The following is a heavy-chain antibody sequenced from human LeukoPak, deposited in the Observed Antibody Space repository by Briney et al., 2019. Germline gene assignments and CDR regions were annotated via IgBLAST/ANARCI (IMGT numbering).Heavy chain of an antibody. CDR1: GATFNNYV. J-gene: IGHJ6*02. D-gene: IGHD6-19*01. CDR3: ARGFGGSSGSSDYYGMDV. CDR2: IIPSLDIT. V-gene: IGHV1-69*04. Sequence: ASVKVSCKASGATFNNYVITWVRQAPGQGLEWMGMIIPSLDITKYAQRFQGGVTITADKSTSTAYMEMRSLRSEDTAVYYCARGFGGSSGSSDYYGMDVWGQGTTVTVSS.